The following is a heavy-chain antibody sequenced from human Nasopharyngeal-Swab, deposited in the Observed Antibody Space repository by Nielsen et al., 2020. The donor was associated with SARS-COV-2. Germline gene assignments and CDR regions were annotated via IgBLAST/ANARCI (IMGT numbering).Heavy chain of an antibody. D-gene: IGHD3-3*01. J-gene: IGHJ4*02. CDR2: INSDGSST. V-gene: IGHV3-74*01. CDR3: ASLYYDFWSGPIDY. CDR1: GFTFSSYW. Sequence: GESLKISCAASGFTFSSYWMHWVRQAPGKGLVWVSRINSDGSSTSYADSVKGRFTISRDNAKNTLYPQMNSLRAEDTAVYYCASLYYDFWSGPIDYWGQGTLVTVSS.